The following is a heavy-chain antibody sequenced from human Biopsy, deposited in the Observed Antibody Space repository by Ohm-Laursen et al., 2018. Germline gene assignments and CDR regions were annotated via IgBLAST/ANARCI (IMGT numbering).Heavy chain of an antibody. J-gene: IGHJ6*02. CDR3: ARVPLPGIGAAYQGRFLYGMDV. CDR1: GGSFNGYF. V-gene: IGHV4-34*01. D-gene: IGHD6-13*01. Sequence: SETLSLTWAVYGGSFNGYFWSWIRQPPGKGLEWIGDITQSGSTNSSPSLKSRVTISVATAKKQFPMSLRSVTAADTAVYYCARVPLPGIGAAYQGRFLYGMDVWGQGTTVSVSS. CDR2: ITQSGST.